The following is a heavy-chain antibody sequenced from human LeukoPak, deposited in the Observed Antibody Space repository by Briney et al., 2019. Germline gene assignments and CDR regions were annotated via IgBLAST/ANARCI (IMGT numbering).Heavy chain of an antibody. D-gene: IGHD6-6*01. CDR2: INPNSGGT. Sequence: ASVTVSFKASGYTFTVYYMHWVRQAPGQGLEWMGWINPNSGGTNYAQKFQGRVTMTRDTSISTAYMELSRLRSDDTAVYYCARVVRPYNWFDPWGQGTLVTVSS. J-gene: IGHJ5*02. V-gene: IGHV1-2*02. CDR3: ARVVRPYNWFDP. CDR1: GYTFTVYY.